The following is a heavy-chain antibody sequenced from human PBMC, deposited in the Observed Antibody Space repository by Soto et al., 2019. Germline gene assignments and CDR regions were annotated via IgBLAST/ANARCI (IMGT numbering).Heavy chain of an antibody. V-gene: IGHV1-3*01. CDR1: GYTFTSYA. CDR2: INAGNGNT. Sequence: ASVKVSCKASGYTFTSYAMRWVRQAPGQRLEWMGWINAGNGNTKYSQKFQGRVTITRDTSASTAYMELSSLRSEDTAVYYCASEYSSSWYPHAFDIWGQGTMVTV. CDR3: ASEYSSSWYPHAFDI. D-gene: IGHD6-13*01. J-gene: IGHJ3*02.